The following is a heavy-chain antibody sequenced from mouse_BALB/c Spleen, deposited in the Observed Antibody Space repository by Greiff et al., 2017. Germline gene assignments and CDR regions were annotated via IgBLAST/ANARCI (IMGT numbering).Heavy chain of an antibody. J-gene: IGHJ4*01. D-gene: IGHD1-2*01. Sequence: QVQLKQSGAELAKPGASVKMSCKASGYTFTSYWMHWVKQRPGQGLEWIGYINPSTGYTEYNQKFKDKATLTADKSSSTAYMQLSSLTSEDSAVYYCAWITTATGDAMDYWGQGTSVTVAS. CDR1: GYTFTSYW. CDR3: AWITTATGDAMDY. CDR2: INPSTGYT. V-gene: IGHV1-7*01.